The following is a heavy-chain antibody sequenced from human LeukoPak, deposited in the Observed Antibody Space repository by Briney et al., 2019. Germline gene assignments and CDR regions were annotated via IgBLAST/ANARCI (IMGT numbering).Heavy chain of an antibody. CDR2: IYWGDDK. CDR1: GFSLSTSGEG. CDR3: ARSHTSSPNDY. V-gene: IGHV2-5*02. Sequence: KESGPTLVKPTQTLTLTCTFSGFSLSTSGEGVGWIRQPPGKALEWLALIYWGDDKRYSPSLKSRLTITKDTSKNQVVLTMTNMDPVDTATYFCARSHTSSPNDYWGQGTLVTVSS. J-gene: IGHJ4*02. D-gene: IGHD6-13*01.